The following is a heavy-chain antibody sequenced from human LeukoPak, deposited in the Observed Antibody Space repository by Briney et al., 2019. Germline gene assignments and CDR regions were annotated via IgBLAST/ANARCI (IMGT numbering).Heavy chain of an antibody. D-gene: IGHD6-19*01. V-gene: IGHV1-18*01. J-gene: IGHJ6*02. CDR3: ARDEQWLVRGRYYYGMDV. Sequence: ASVKVSCKAFGYTFTSYGISWVRQAPGQGLEWMGWISAYNGNTNYAQKLQGRVTMTTDTSTSTAYMELRSLRSDDTAVYYCARDEQWLVRGRYYYGMDVWGQGTTVTVSS. CDR2: ISAYNGNT. CDR1: GYTFTSYG.